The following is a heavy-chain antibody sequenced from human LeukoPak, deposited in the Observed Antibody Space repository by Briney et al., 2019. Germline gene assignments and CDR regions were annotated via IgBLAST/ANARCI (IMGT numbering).Heavy chain of an antibody. CDR3: ARAIEPYYYGSGSLYFDY. D-gene: IGHD3-10*01. Sequence: SQTLSLTCAISGDSVSSNSAAWNWIRQSPSRDLEWLGRTYYRSKWYNDYAVSVKSRITINPDTSKNQFSLQLNSVTPEDTAVYYCARAIEPYYYGSGSLYFDYWGQGTLVTVSS. J-gene: IGHJ4*02. CDR2: TYYRSKWYN. CDR1: GDSVSSNSAA. V-gene: IGHV6-1*01.